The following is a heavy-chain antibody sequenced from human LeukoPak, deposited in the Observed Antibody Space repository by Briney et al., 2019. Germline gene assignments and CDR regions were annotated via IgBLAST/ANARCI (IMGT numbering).Heavy chain of an antibody. Sequence: GGSLRLSCAASGFTFSSYGMHWVRQAPGKGLEWVAVIWYDGSNKYYADSVKGRFTISRDNSKNTLYLQMSSLRAEDTAVYYCARERLGFAPDAFDIWGQGTMVTVSS. D-gene: IGHD3-10*01. CDR3: ARERLGFAPDAFDI. V-gene: IGHV3-33*01. CDR2: IWYDGSNK. CDR1: GFTFSSYG. J-gene: IGHJ3*02.